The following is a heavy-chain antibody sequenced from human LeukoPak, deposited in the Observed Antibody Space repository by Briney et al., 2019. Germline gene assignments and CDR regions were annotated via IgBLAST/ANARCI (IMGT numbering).Heavy chain of an antibody. CDR2: MYYSGTT. D-gene: IGHD1-26*01. J-gene: IGHJ4*02. CDR1: GGSLTSSSYY. V-gene: IGHV4-39*01. Sequence: KPSETLSLTCTVSGGSLTSSSYYWGWIRQPPGRGLEYIGNMYYSGTTYYNPSLESRVTISADTSENQFSLKLTSVAAADTAVYYCVSYSGSYYVDYWGQGTLVTVSS. CDR3: VSYSGSYYVDY.